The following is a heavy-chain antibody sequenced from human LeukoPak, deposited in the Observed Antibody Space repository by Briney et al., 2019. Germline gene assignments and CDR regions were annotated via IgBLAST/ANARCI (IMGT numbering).Heavy chain of an antibody. CDR3: AKVDSSGNYFDY. V-gene: IGHV3-23*01. Sequence: GGSLRLSCAASGFTFSSYAMSWVRQAPGKGLEWVSAISGSGGSTYYADSVKGRFTISRDNSKNTLYLQTNSLRAEDTAVYYCAKVDSSGNYFDYWGQGTPVTVSS. CDR2: ISGSGGST. CDR1: GFTFSSYA. J-gene: IGHJ4*02. D-gene: IGHD3-22*01.